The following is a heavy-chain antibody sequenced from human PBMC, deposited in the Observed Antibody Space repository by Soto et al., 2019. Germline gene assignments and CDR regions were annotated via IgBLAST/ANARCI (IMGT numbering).Heavy chain of an antibody. CDR2: IYPGDSDT. V-gene: IGHV5-51*01. CDR1: GYSFTSYW. CDR3: ASGSDYYYYGMDV. Sequence: PGEFLKISCKGSGYSFTSYWIGWVRQMPGKGLEWMGIIYPGDSDTRYSPSFQGQVTISADKSISTAYLQWSSLKASDTAMYYCASGSDYYYYGMDVWGQGTTVTVSS. D-gene: IGHD3-10*01. J-gene: IGHJ6*02.